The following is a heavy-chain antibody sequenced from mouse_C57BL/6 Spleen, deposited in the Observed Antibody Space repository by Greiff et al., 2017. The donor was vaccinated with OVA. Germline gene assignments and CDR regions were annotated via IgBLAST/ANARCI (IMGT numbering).Heavy chain of an antibody. V-gene: IGHV1-26*01. J-gene: IGHJ2*01. Sequence: EVQLQQSGPELVKPGASVKISCKASGYTFTDYYMNWVKQSHGKSLEWIGDINPNNGGTSYNQQFKGKATLTVDKSSSTAYMELRSLTSEDSAVYYCARRGIYYYGSSYEVDYWGQGTTLTVSS. CDR1: GYTFTDYY. D-gene: IGHD1-1*01. CDR3: ARRGIYYYGSSYEVDY. CDR2: INPNNGGT.